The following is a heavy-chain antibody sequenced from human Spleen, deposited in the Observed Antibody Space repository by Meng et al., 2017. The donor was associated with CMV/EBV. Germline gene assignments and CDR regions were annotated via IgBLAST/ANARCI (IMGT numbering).Heavy chain of an antibody. J-gene: IGHJ3*01. V-gene: IGHV5-51*01. CDR3: ARGEEMATILGRV. CDR2: IYPGDSDT. CDR1: VYSFTSYW. Sequence: KGSVYSFTSYWIGWVRQMPGKGLEWMGIIYPGDSDTRYSPSFQGQVTISADKSISTAYLQWSSLKASDTAMYYCARGEEMATILGRVWGQGTMVTVSS. D-gene: IGHD5-24*01.